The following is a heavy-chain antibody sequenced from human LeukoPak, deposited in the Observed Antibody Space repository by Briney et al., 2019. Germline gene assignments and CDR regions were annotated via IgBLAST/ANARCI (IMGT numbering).Heavy chain of an antibody. CDR3: ARVGSGCFDY. J-gene: IGHJ4*02. V-gene: IGHV4-59*01. Sequence: SETLSLTCTVSGGSISSYYWSWIRQPPGKGLEWIGYIYYSGNTNDNPSLKSRLTLSMDTSKNQFSLKLSSVTAADTAVYYCARVGSGCFDYWGQGTLVTVSS. CDR2: IYYSGNT. CDR1: GGSISSYY. D-gene: IGHD6-19*01.